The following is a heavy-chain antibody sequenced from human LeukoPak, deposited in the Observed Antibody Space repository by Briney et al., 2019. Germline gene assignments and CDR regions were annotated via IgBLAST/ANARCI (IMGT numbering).Heavy chain of an antibody. V-gene: IGHV3-23*01. CDR3: ARDRRLARNWFDP. CDR2: ITGSGGST. CDR1: GFTFSSYA. J-gene: IGHJ5*02. Sequence: GGSLRLSCAASGFTFSSYAMTWVRQAPGRGLEWVSAITGSGGSTYYADSVKGRFTISRDNSKNTLYLQMNSLRVEDTAVYYCARDRRLARNWFDPWGQGTLVTVSS. D-gene: IGHD6-19*01.